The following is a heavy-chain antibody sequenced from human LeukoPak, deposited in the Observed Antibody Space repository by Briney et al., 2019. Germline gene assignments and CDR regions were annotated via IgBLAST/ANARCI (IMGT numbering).Heavy chain of an antibody. CDR1: GFTFSDYY. Sequence: GGSLRLSCAASGFTFSDYYMSWIRQAPGKGLEWVSYISSSGSTIYYADSVKGRFTISRDNAKNSLYLQMNSLRAEDTAVYYCARSGYSYGYSPGEWGYFGYWGQGTLVTVSS. CDR2: ISSSGSTI. D-gene: IGHD5-18*01. V-gene: IGHV3-11*04. CDR3: ARSGYSYGYSPGEWGYFGY. J-gene: IGHJ4*02.